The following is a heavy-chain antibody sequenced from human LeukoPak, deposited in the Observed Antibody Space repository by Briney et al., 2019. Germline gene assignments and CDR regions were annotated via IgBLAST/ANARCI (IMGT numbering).Heavy chain of an antibody. CDR2: IKQDGSEK. CDR3: ATSWY. J-gene: IGHJ4*02. V-gene: IGHV3-7*01. CDR1: GFTIRSYW. Sequence: GGSRRLSRTASGFTIRSYWMSWVRQAPGKGLEWVANIKQDGSEKYFADSVRGRFTISRDNAKNSLYLQMNSLRAEDTAVYYCATSWYWGQGTLVTVSS.